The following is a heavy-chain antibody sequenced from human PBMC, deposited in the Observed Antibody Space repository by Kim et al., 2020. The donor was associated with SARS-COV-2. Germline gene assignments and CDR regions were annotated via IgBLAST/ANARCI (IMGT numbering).Heavy chain of an antibody. V-gene: IGHV3-21*01. Sequence: YADSLKGRFTISRDNARDSMYLQMNSLRAEDTALYYCARDLSTGLPGGFDYWGPGTLVTVSS. D-gene: IGHD1-1*01. J-gene: IGHJ4*02. CDR3: ARDLSTGLPGGFDY.